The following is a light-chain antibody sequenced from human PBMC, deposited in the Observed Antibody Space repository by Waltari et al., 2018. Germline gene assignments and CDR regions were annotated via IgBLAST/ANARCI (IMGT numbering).Light chain of an antibody. CDR1: RRDIGFYHS. CDR3: NSYTGSNSWV. V-gene: IGLV2-14*01. CDR2: DVS. Sequence: QSALTQPTSVSGSPGQSITISCTGTRRDIGFYHSVSWYQQYPGKVPHLLIYDVSDPPSGVSSRFSGSKSGNTAYLTISGLQADDEADYYCNSYTGSNSWVFGGGTKLTVL. J-gene: IGLJ3*02.